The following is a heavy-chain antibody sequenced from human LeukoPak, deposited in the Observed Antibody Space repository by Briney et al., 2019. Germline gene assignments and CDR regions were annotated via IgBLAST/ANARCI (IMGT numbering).Heavy chain of an antibody. D-gene: IGHD3-16*02. J-gene: IGHJ4*02. Sequence: ASVKVSCKASGYTFTDYYMHWVRQAPGQGLEWMGWISRNSGGTNYAQKFQGRVTMTRDTSISTVYMELRRLRSDETAVYYCARADLSPTYDYVWGSYRYGYFDYWGQGTLVTVSS. CDR1: GYTFTDYY. CDR3: ARADLSPTYDYVWGSYRYGYFDY. V-gene: IGHV1-2*02. CDR2: ISRNSGGT.